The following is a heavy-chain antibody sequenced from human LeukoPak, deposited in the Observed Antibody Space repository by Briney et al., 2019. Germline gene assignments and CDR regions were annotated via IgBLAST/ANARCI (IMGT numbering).Heavy chain of an antibody. Sequence: SETLSLTCTVSGGSINGYYWSLIRQPPEKGLEWIGYIYYSGSTNYNPSLKSRVTISIDTSKNQFSLKLTSVTAADTAVYYCARGEALYSNYGFDYWGQGTLVTVSS. D-gene: IGHD4-11*01. J-gene: IGHJ4*02. V-gene: IGHV4-59*01. CDR1: GGSINGYY. CDR2: IYYSGST. CDR3: ARGEALYSNYGFDY.